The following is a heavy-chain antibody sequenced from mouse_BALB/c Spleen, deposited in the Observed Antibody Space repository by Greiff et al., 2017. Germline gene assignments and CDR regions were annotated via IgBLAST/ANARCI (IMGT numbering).Heavy chain of an antibody. CDR1: GFTFSSYG. CDR3: ARGTTGFAY. Sequence: EVQLQESGGGLVQPGGSLKLSCAASGFTFSSYGMSWVRQTPDKRLELVATINSNGGSTYYPDSVKGRFTISRDNAKNTLYLQMSSLKSEDTAMYYCARGTTGFAYWGQGTLVTVSA. V-gene: IGHV5-6-3*01. J-gene: IGHJ3*01. CDR2: INSNGGST. D-gene: IGHD1-1*01.